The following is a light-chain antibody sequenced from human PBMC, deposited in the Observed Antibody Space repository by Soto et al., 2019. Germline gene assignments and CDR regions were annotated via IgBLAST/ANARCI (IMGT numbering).Light chain of an antibody. Sequence: DIQMTQSPSSLSASVGDIVTITCRASQSISTYLNWYQQKPGKAPKRLIYAASSLQSGVPSRFSGSGSRTEFTLTISSLQPEDFATYYCLQHNSYPLTFGGGTKVEIK. CDR2: AAS. V-gene: IGKV1-17*01. J-gene: IGKJ4*01. CDR1: QSISTY. CDR3: LQHNSYPLT.